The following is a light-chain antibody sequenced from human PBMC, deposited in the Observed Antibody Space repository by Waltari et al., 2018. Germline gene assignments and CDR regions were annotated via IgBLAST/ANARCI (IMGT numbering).Light chain of an antibody. CDR1: QSVLYSSNNKNY. J-gene: IGKJ2*01. Sequence: DIVMTQSPDSLAVSLGERATINCKSSQSVLYSSNNKNYLAWYQQKPGQPPKLRIYWASTRESGVPDRFSGSGSGTDFTLTISSLQAEDVAVYYCQQYYSIPYTF. V-gene: IGKV4-1*01. CDR2: WAS. CDR3: QQYYSIPYT.